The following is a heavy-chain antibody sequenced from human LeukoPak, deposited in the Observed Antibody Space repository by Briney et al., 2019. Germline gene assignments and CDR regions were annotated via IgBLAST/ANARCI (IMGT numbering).Heavy chain of an antibody. CDR1: GFTFSSYS. D-gene: IGHD2-21*01. CDR3: ARAIPGDNAFDI. Sequence: GGSLRLSCAASGFTFSSYSMNWVRQAPGKGLEWVSSISSSSSYIYYADSVKGRFTISRDNVKNSLYLQMNSLRAEDTAVYYCARAIPGDNAFDIWGQGTMVTVSS. V-gene: IGHV3-21*01. CDR2: ISSSSSYI. J-gene: IGHJ3*02.